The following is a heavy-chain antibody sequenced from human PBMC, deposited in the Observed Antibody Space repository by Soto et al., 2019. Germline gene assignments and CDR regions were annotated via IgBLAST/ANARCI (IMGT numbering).Heavy chain of an antibody. Sequence: GGSLRLSCAASGFTFSSYAMHWVRQAPGKGLEWVAVISYGGSNKYYADSVKGRFTISRDNSKNTLFLQMNSLRAEDTAVYYCAKDPGDYPSDYFDYWGQGTLVTSPQ. CDR3: AKDPGDYPSDYFDY. CDR1: GFTFSSYA. D-gene: IGHD4-17*01. CDR2: ISYGGSNK. J-gene: IGHJ4*02. V-gene: IGHV3-30-3*01.